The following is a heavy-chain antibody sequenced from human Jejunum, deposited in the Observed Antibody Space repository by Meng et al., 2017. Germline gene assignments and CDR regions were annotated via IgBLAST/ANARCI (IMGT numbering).Heavy chain of an antibody. CDR2: IYPGDSDT. CDR1: GYSFTTCW. J-gene: IGHJ4*02. CDR3: ARRDLRLDSFDY. D-gene: IGHD5/OR15-5a*01. V-gene: IGHV5-51*01. Sequence: GGSLRLSCKASGYSFTTCWIGWVRQMPGKGREWMGIIYPGDSDTRYSPSFQGQVTISADKSISTAYLQWSSLKASDTATYYCARRDLRLDSFDYWGQGALVTVSS.